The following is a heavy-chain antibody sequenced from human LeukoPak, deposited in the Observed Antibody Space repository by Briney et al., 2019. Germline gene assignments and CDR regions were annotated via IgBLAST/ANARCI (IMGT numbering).Heavy chain of an antibody. CDR3: ASGGEAGYYDSSGWTDAFDI. V-gene: IGHV1-69*01. Sequence: SVKVSCKASGGTFSSYAISWVRQAPGQGLEWMGGIIPIFGTANYAQKFQGRVTITADESTSTAYMELSSLRSEDTAVYYCASGGEAGYYDSSGWTDAFDIWGQGTMVTVSS. CDR2: IIPIFGTA. J-gene: IGHJ3*02. D-gene: IGHD3-22*01. CDR1: GGTFSSYA.